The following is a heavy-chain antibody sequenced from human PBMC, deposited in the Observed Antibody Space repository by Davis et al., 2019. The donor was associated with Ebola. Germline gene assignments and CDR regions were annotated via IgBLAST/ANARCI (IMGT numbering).Heavy chain of an antibody. CDR1: GGSISSYY. J-gene: IGHJ6*03. CDR2: IYYSGST. Sequence: PSETLSLTCTVSGGSISSYYWSWIRQPPGKGLEWIGYIYYSGSTNYNPSLKSRVTISVDTSKNQFSLKLSSVTAADTAVYYCASLARENSSSWYYYYYMDVWGKGTTVTVSS. D-gene: IGHD6-13*01. CDR3: ASLARENSSSWYYYYYMDV. V-gene: IGHV4-59*01.